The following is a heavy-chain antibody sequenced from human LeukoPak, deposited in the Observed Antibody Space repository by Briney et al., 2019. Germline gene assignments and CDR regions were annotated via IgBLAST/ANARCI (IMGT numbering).Heavy chain of an antibody. V-gene: IGHV3-21*01. CDR1: GFTFSSYS. Sequence: GGSLRPSCAASGFTFSSYSMNWVRQAPGKGLEWVSSISSSSSYIYYADSVKGRFTISRDNAKNSLYLQMNSLRAEDTAVYYCARATAAGTFGIGYWGQGTLVTVSS. CDR3: ARATAAGTFGIGY. J-gene: IGHJ4*02. CDR2: ISSSSSYI. D-gene: IGHD6-13*01.